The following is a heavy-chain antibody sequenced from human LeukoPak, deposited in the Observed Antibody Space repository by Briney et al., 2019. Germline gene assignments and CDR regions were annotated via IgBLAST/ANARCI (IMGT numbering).Heavy chain of an antibody. D-gene: IGHD6-19*01. CDR2: IYSGGST. J-gene: IGHJ4*02. Sequence: GGSLRLSCAASGFTVSSNYMSWVRQAPGKGLERVSVIYSGGSTYYADSVKGRFTISRDNSKNTLYLQMNSLRAEDTAVYYCAEDRHWLALDDWGQGTLVTVSS. CDR3: AEDRHWLALDD. CDR1: GFTVSSNY. V-gene: IGHV3-53*01.